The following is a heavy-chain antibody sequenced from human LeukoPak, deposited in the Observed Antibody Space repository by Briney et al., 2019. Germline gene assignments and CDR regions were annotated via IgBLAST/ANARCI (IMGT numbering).Heavy chain of an antibody. CDR3: ISDYYDRDY. V-gene: IGHV3-15*01. J-gene: IGHJ4*02. D-gene: IGHD3-22*01. Sequence: GGSRRLSCAASGFTFSSYEMNWVRQAPGKGLEWVGRIKSKTDGGTTDYAAPVKARFTISRDYSKNALYLQMNSLKTEDTAVYYCISDYYDRDYWGQGTLVTVSS. CDR2: IKSKTDGGTT. CDR1: GFTFSSYE.